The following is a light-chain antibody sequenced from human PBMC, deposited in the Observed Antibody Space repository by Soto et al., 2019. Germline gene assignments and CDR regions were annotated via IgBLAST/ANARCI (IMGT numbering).Light chain of an antibody. J-gene: IGKJ1*01. CDR3: QHYNSYLDA. CDR2: KAS. V-gene: IGKV1-5*03. Sequence: DIQMTQSPSTLSGSVGDRVTITCRASQTISSWLAWYQQKPGKAPKRLIYKASTLKSVVPSRFSGSGSGTEFTLTISSLQPDDFATYYRQHYNSYLDAFGQGTKVELK. CDR1: QTISSW.